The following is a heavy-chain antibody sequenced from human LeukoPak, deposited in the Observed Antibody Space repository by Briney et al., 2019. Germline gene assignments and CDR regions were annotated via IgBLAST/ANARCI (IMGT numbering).Heavy chain of an antibody. CDR2: IRGGSET. V-gene: IGHV3-23*01. J-gene: IGHJ4*02. CDR1: GFSFSDYA. CDR3: AKANWVSNADAVW. D-gene: IGHD1-1*01. Sequence: PGGSLRLSCAASGFSFSDYAMSWVRPAPARGPEWVSSIRGGSETFYADSVKGRFTLSRDDSRNTVYLQMSNLRVEDTAIYYCAKANWVSNADAVWWGQGTQVTVSS.